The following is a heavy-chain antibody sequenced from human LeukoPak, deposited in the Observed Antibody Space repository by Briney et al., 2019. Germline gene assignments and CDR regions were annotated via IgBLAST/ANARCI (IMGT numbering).Heavy chain of an antibody. V-gene: IGHV3-48*01. Sequence: GGSLRLSCAASGFTFSSYSMNWVRQAPGKGLEWVSYISSSSSTIYYADSVKGRFTISRDNAKNSLYLQMNSLRAEDTAVYYCARDPYCSSTSCYAGWFDPWGQGTLVTVSS. J-gene: IGHJ5*02. CDR2: ISSSSSTI. CDR1: GFTFSSYS. D-gene: IGHD2-2*01. CDR3: ARDPYCSSTSCYAGWFDP.